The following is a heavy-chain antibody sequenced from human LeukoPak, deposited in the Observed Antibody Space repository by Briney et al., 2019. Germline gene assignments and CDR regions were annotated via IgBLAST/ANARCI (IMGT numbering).Heavy chain of an antibody. V-gene: IGHV4-39*01. Sequence: SETLSLTCTVSGGSISSSSYYWGWIRQPPGKGLEWIGSIYYSASTYYNPSLKSRVTISVDTSKNQFSLKLSSVTAADTAVYYCATQPYCSSTSCYRGSFDYWGQGTLVTVSS. CDR3: ATQPYCSSTSCYRGSFDY. CDR1: GGSISSSSYY. D-gene: IGHD2-2*02. CDR2: IYYSAST. J-gene: IGHJ4*02.